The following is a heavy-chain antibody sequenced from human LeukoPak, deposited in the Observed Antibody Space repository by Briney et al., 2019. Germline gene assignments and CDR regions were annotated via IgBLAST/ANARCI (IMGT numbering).Heavy chain of an antibody. Sequence: ASVKVSCKVSGYTLTELSMHWVRQAPGKGLEWMGGFDPEDGETIYAQKFHGRVTMTEDTSTDTAYMELSSLRSEDTAVYYCASQADSSSWYGDAFDIWGQGTMVTVSS. J-gene: IGHJ3*02. CDR1: GYTLTELS. D-gene: IGHD6-13*01. CDR3: ASQADSSSWYGDAFDI. CDR2: FDPEDGET. V-gene: IGHV1-24*01.